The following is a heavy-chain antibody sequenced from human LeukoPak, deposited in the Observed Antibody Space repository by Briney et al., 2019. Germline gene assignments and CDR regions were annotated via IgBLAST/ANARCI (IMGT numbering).Heavy chain of an antibody. CDR3: AKGARWELPLDY. CDR1: GFTFDDYA. D-gene: IGHD1-26*01. CDR2: ISGSGGRT. Sequence: PGGSLRLSCAASGFTFDDYAMHWVRQAPGKGLEWVSAISGSGGRTYYADSVKGRFTISRDNSMDTLYPQMNSLRADDTAVYYCAKGARWELPLDYWGQGTLVTVSS. V-gene: IGHV3-23*01. J-gene: IGHJ4*02.